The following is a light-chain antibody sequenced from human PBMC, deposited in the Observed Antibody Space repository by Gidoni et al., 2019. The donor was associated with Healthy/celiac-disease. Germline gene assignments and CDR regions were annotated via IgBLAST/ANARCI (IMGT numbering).Light chain of an antibody. CDR1: QSVSSY. CDR3: QQRSNWLT. J-gene: IGKJ4*01. Sequence: ELVLTQSPATPSLSPGERATLSCRGSQSVSSYLAWYQQKPGQAPRLLIYDASNRATGIPAWFSGSGSGTDFTLTISSLEPEVFAVYYCQQRSNWLTFGGGTKVEIK. V-gene: IGKV3-11*01. CDR2: DAS.